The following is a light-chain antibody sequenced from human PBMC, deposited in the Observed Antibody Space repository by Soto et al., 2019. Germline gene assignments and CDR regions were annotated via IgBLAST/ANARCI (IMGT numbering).Light chain of an antibody. CDR2: DAS. CDR3: QQCSHWPLT. CDR1: QSVSNC. J-gene: IGKJ4*01. V-gene: IGKV3-11*01. Sequence: EIVLTQSPATLSLSPEERATLSCRASQSVSNCLAWYQQKPGQAPRLLIYDASNRATGIPARFSGSGSGTDFTLTISSLEPQDFAVYYCQQCSHWPLTFGGGTKVEIK.